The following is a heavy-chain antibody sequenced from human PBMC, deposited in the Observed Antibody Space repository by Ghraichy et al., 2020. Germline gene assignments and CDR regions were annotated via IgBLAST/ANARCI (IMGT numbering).Heavy chain of an antibody. Sequence: SETLSLTCTVSGGSISSYYWSWIRQPPGKGLEWIGYIYYSGSTNYNPSLKSRVTISVDTSKNQFSLKLSSVTAADTAVYYCARATGYSGYDGRNYYYYYGMDVWGQGTTVTVSS. J-gene: IGHJ6*02. CDR2: IYYSGST. CDR3: ARATGYSGYDGRNYYYYYGMDV. V-gene: IGHV4-59*01. D-gene: IGHD5-12*01. CDR1: GGSISSYY.